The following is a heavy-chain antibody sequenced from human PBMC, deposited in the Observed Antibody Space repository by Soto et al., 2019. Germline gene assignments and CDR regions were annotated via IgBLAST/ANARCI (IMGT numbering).Heavy chain of an antibody. V-gene: IGHV3-73*01. Sequence: VQLVESGGGLVQPGGSLKLSCAASGFTFSGSAMHWVRQASGKGLEWVGRIRSKANSYATAYAASVKGRFTISRDDSKNTAYLQMNSLKTEDTAVYYCTSLYCSGGSCYRNYYYYYYMDVWGKGTTVTVSS. J-gene: IGHJ6*03. CDR1: GFTFSGSA. CDR3: TSLYCSGGSCYRNYYYYYYMDV. CDR2: IRSKANSYAT. D-gene: IGHD2-15*01.